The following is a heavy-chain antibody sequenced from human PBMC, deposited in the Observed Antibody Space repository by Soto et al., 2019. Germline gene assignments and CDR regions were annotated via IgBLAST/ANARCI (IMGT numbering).Heavy chain of an antibody. CDR3: ARAGIYDGRWGKLNLFGLDV. V-gene: IGHV1-18*01. CDR2: VSAYNDYR. D-gene: IGHD3-16*01. CDR1: GYTFIRYG. Sequence: QVRLMQSAVEVKKPGASVKVSCKASGYTFIRYGITWVRQAPGQGLEWMGWVSAYNDYRDYAQSPQGRVSMTTDTANKTVYMQLRELKSDDTAVYFCARAGIYDGRWGKLNLFGLDVW. J-gene: IGHJ6*01.